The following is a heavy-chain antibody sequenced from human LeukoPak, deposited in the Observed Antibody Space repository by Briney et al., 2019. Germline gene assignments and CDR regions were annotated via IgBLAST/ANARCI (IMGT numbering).Heavy chain of an antibody. V-gene: IGHV3-21*01. D-gene: IGHD6-19*01. CDR3: ARDLTPQWLVFGGGVDY. CDR1: GFTFSSYS. Sequence: PGGSLRLSCAASGFTFSSYSMDWVRQAPGKGLEWVSSISSSSGYIYYADSVKGRFTISRDNAENSLYLQMNSLRAEDTAVYYCARDLTPQWLVFGGGVDYWGQGTLVTVSS. CDR2: ISSSSGYI. J-gene: IGHJ4*02.